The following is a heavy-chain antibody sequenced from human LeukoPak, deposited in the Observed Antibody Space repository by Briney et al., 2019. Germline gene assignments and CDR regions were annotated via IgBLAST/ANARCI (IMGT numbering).Heavy chain of an antibody. CDR3: AREAYGSGDPYYFDY. CDR1: GGTFSSYA. Sequence: SVKVSCKASGGTFSSYAISWVRQAPGQGLEWMGGLIPIFGTANYAQKFQGRVTITADESTSTAYMELSSLRSEDTAVYYCAREAYGSGDPYYFDYWGQGTLVTVSS. D-gene: IGHD3-10*01. V-gene: IGHV1-69*13. CDR2: LIPIFGTA. J-gene: IGHJ4*02.